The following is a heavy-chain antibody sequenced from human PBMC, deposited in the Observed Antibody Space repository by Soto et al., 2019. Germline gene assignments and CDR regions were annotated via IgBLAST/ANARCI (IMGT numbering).Heavy chain of an antibody. D-gene: IGHD3-3*01. CDR2: MNPNSGNT. Sequence: QVQLVQSGAEVKKPGASVKVSCKASGYTFTSYDINWVRQATGQGLEWMGWMNPNSGNTGYAQKFQGRVTMTRNTSISTAYMEPSSLRSEDTAVYYCARFTTLYWYFDLWGRGTLVTVSS. CDR3: ARFTTLYWYFDL. V-gene: IGHV1-8*01. J-gene: IGHJ2*01. CDR1: GYTFTSYD.